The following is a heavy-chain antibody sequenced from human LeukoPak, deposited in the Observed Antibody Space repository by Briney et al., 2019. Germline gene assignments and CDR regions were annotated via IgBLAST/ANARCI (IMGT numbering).Heavy chain of an antibody. V-gene: IGHV4-30-2*01. CDR1: GGSISSGGYS. Sequence: SQTLSLTCAVSGGSISSGGYSWSWLRQPPGKGLEWLGYIYHSVSTYYNPSLTSPVPRSVDPSKNQFSLKLSSVPAADTALYYCARGGYYYDSSGYSHWGRGTLVTVP. D-gene: IGHD3-22*01. CDR2: IYHSVST. J-gene: IGHJ4*02. CDR3: ARGGYYYDSSGYSH.